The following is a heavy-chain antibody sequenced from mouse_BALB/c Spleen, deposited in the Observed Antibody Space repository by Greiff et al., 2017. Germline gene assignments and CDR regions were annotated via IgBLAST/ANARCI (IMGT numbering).Heavy chain of an antibody. V-gene: IGHV2-6-7*01. CDR1: GFSLTSYG. CDR2: IWGDGST. J-gene: IGHJ4*01. CDR3: ARDKDYDYDY. Sequence: QVQLKQSGPGLVQPSQSLSITCTVSGFSLTSYGVNWVRQPPGKGLEWLGMIWGDGSTDYNSALKSRLSISKDNSKSQVFLKMNSLQTDDTARYYCARDKDYDYDYWGQGTSVTVSS. D-gene: IGHD2-4*01.